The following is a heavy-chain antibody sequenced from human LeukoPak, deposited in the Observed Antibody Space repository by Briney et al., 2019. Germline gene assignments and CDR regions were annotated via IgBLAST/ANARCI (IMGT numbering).Heavy chain of an antibody. D-gene: IGHD1-26*01. CDR1: GFTFNIYE. V-gene: IGHV3-48*03. Sequence: PGGSLRLSCAASGFTFNIYEMNWVRQAPGKGLEWVSYITTSGTTTYYADSVKGRFTISRDNAKNSLYLLMNSLRAEDTAVYYCARDSARRPFDYWGQGTLVTVSS. CDR2: ITTSGTTT. J-gene: IGHJ4*02. CDR3: ARDSARRPFDY.